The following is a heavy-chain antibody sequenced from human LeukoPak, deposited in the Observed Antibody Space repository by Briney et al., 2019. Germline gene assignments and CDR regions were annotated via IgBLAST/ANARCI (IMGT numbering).Heavy chain of an antibody. CDR2: IYHSGST. D-gene: IGHD6-13*01. CDR1: GYSISSGYY. Sequence: SETLSLTCTVSGYSISSGYYWGWIRQPPGKGLEWIGSIYHSGSTYYNPSLKSRVTISVDTSKNQFSLKLSSVTAADTAVYYCAKDRSSWYPAYYFDYWGQGTLVTVSS. J-gene: IGHJ4*02. V-gene: IGHV4-38-2*02. CDR3: AKDRSSWYPAYYFDY.